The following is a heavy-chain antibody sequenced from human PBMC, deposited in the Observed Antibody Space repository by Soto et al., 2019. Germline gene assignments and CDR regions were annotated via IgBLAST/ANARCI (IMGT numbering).Heavy chain of an antibody. D-gene: IGHD3-10*01. Sequence: PSETLSLTCTVSGGSISSSSYYWAWVRQPPGKGLEWIGSIYHSGSTNYNPSLKSRVTISVDKSKNQFSLKLSSVTAADTAVYYCARDLYGSGSYYNRYFDYWGQGTLVTVS. CDR1: GGSISSSSYY. CDR3: ARDLYGSGSYYNRYFDY. V-gene: IGHV4-39*07. J-gene: IGHJ4*02. CDR2: IYHSGST.